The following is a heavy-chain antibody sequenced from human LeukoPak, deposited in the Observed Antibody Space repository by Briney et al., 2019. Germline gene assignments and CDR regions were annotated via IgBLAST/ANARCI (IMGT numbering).Heavy chain of an antibody. CDR1: GFTFSSYS. CDR2: ISSSSSTI. CDR3: ARVGEWLDYYDSSGYFDY. D-gene: IGHD3-22*01. Sequence: GGSLRLSCAASGFTFSSYSMNWVRQAPGKGLEWVLYISSSSSTIYYADSVKGRFTISRDNAKNSLYLQMNSLRAEDTAVYYCARVGEWLDYYDSSGYFDYWGQGTLVTVSS. V-gene: IGHV3-48*04. J-gene: IGHJ4*02.